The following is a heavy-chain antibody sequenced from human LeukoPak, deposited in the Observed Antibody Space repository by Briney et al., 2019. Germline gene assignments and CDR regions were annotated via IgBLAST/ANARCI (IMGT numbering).Heavy chain of an antibody. D-gene: IGHD3-10*01. CDR3: ARRITMVRGVPFDY. Sequence: SETLSLTCTVSGGSISSSSYYWGWIRQPPGKGLEWIGSIYYSGSTNYNPSLKSRVTISVGTSKNQFSLKLSSVTAADTAVYYCARRITMVRGVPFDYWGQGTLVTVSS. J-gene: IGHJ4*02. CDR2: IYYSGST. CDR1: GGSISSSSYY. V-gene: IGHV4-39*01.